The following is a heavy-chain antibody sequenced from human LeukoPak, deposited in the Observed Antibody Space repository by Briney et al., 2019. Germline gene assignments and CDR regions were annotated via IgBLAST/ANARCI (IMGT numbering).Heavy chain of an antibody. D-gene: IGHD2-8*02. J-gene: IGHJ3*01. CDR3: GREGPGRNAFDF. V-gene: IGHV1-46*01. CDR2: INPSGGRT. CDR1: GYTFTSYY. Sequence: ASVKVSCKASGYTFTSYYMHWVRQAPGQGLEWMGIINPSGGRTSYAQKFQGRVTMTRDTSTSTVYMELSSLRSEDTAVYYCGREGPGRNAFDFWGQGTVVAVSS.